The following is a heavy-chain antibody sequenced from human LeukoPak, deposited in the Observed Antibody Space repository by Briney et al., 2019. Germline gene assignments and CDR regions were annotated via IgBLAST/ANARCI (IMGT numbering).Heavy chain of an antibody. CDR2: ISSNGGST. J-gene: IGHJ4*02. V-gene: IGHV3-64D*06. CDR3: VKASNWGRDY. CDR1: GFTFSSYA. D-gene: IGHD7-27*01. Sequence: PGGSLRLSCSASGFTFSSYAMHWVRQAPGKGLEYVSAISSNGGSTYYADSVKGRFTISRDNSKNTLYLQMSSLRAEGTAVYYCVKASNWGRDYWGQGTLVTVSS.